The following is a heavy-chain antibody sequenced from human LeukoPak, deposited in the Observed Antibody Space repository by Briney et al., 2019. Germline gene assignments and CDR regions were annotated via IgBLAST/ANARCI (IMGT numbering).Heavy chain of an antibody. D-gene: IGHD3-22*01. J-gene: IGHJ6*03. Sequence: PSETLSLTCSVSGASIRDDYWTWIRQPPGKRLQWIGSISHSGSTKYNPSLNSRVSISIDTSRDQFPLKLRSVTAADTAVYYCATEPRYYRDSYYSYMDVWGKGTTVTVSS. CDR1: GASIRDDY. CDR2: ISHSGST. V-gene: IGHV4-59*01. CDR3: ATEPRYYRDSYYSYMDV.